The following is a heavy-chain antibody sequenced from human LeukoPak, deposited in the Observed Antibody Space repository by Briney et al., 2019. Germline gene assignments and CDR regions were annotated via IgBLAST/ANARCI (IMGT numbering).Heavy chain of an antibody. J-gene: IGHJ4*02. CDR1: GGTFSSYA. V-gene: IGHV1-69*13. CDR2: IIPIFGTA. D-gene: IGHD3-22*01. CDR3: AKYYDSSGYYQPYYFDS. Sequence: GASVKVSCKASGGTFSSYAISWVRQAPGQGLEWMGGIIPIFGTANYAQKFQGRVTITADDSTSTAYMELSSLRSEDTAVYYCAKYYDSSGYYQPYYFDSWGQGTLVTVSS.